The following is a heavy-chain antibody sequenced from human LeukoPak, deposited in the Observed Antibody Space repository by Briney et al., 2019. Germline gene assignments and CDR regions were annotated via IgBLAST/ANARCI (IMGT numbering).Heavy chain of an antibody. D-gene: IGHD3-10*01. CDR2: ISAYNGNT. Sequence: EASVKVSCKASGYTFTSYGISWVRQAPGQGLEWMGWISAYNGNTDYAQKLQGRVTMTTDTSTSTAYMELRSLRSDDTAVYYCAREGLWFGELLSPPFDYWGQGTLVTVSS. CDR1: GYTFTSYG. J-gene: IGHJ4*02. CDR3: AREGLWFGELLSPPFDY. V-gene: IGHV1-18*01.